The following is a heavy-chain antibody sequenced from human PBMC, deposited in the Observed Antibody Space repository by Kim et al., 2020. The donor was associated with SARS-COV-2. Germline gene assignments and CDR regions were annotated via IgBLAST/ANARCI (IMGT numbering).Heavy chain of an antibody. J-gene: IGHJ4*02. V-gene: IGHV3-21*01. CDR3: ARGALIDYDILTGYYVSPYCDY. CDR2: ISSSSFYI. Sequence: GGSLRLSCAASGFTFSSYSMNWVRQAPGKGLEWVSSISSSSFYIYYADSVKGRFTISRDNAKNSLYLQMNSLRAEDTAVYYCARGALIDYDILTGYYVSPYCDYWGQGTLVTVSS. D-gene: IGHD3-9*01. CDR1: GFTFSSYS.